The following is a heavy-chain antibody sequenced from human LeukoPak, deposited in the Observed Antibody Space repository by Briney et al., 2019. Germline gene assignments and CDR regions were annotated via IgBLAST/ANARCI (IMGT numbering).Heavy chain of an antibody. CDR1: GGSISSSSYY. Sequence: SETLSLTCTVSGGSISSSSYYWGWIRQPPGKGLEWIGSIYYSRSTYYNPSLKSRVTISVDTSKNQFSLKLSSVTAADTAVYYCARLRLGPEPGLSIVVVPAAIWALWGQGTLVTVSS. D-gene: IGHD2-2*01. CDR2: IYYSRST. V-gene: IGHV4-39*01. CDR3: ARLRLGPEPGLSIVVVPAAIWAL. J-gene: IGHJ4*02.